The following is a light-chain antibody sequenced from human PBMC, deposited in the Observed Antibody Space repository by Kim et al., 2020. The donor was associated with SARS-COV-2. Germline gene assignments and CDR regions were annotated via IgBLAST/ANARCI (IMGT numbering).Light chain of an antibody. Sequence: AIQMTQSPSSLSASVGDRVTITCRASQGIRNDLGWYQQKPGTAPKLLISTASSLQSGVPSRFSGSGSGTDFTLTISSLQPEDFATYYCLQDYNYPLTFGGGTKVEIK. CDR3: LQDYNYPLT. CDR2: TAS. CDR1: QGIRND. J-gene: IGKJ4*01. V-gene: IGKV1-6*01.